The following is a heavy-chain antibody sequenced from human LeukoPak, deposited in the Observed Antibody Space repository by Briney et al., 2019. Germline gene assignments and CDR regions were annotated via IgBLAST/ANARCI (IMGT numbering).Heavy chain of an antibody. CDR1: GFYNGTGYS. V-gene: IGHV4-38-2*02. D-gene: IGHD3-10*01. CDR3: AREVESWFGDLLSYFDS. Sequence: SETLSLTCSVSGFYNGTGYSWGWIRQPPGKGLEWIGTIYHRGNTYYNPSLMSRVTISLDTSKNQFSLRLTSVIAADTALYYCAREVESWFGDLLSYFDSWGQGTQVTVSS. J-gene: IGHJ4*02. CDR2: IYHRGNT.